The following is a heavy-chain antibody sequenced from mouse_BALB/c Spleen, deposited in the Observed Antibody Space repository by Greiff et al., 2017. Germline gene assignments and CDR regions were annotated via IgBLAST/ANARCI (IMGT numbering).Heavy chain of an antibody. CDR2: ISNGGGST. CDR3: ARRYDDAMDY. V-gene: IGHV5-12-2*01. J-gene: IGHJ4*01. CDR1: GFTFSSYT. Sequence: EVKVVESGGGLVQPGGSLKLSCAASGFTFSSYTMSWVRQTPEKRLEWVAYISNGGGSTYYPDTVKGRFTISRDNAKNTLYLQMSSLKSEDTAMYYCARRYDDAMDYWGQGTSGTVSS. D-gene: IGHD2-12*01.